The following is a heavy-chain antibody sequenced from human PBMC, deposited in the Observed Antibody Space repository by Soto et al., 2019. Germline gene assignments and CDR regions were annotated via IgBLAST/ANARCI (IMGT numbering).Heavy chain of an antibody. J-gene: IGHJ4*02. V-gene: IGHV6-1*01. D-gene: IGHD3-3*01. CDR1: GDSVSSNSVA. CDR3: ARGYNFAYEF. CDR2: TYYRSKWGN. Sequence: QSQTLSLTCAISGDSVSSNSVAWHWIRQSPSRGLEWLGRTYYRSKWGNDYAVSVKSRISISPDTSKNQFSLQLNSVTPEDSAVYYCARGYNFAYEFWGQGTLVTVSS.